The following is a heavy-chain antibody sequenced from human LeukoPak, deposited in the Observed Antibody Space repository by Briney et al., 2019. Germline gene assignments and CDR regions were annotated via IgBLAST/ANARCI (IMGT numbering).Heavy chain of an antibody. D-gene: IGHD3-9*01. V-gene: IGHV3-74*01. CDR1: GFTFSSSW. CDR2: INSDGSST. J-gene: IGHJ4*02. CDR3: AKSMDILTGYLWSLDY. Sequence: GGSLRLSCAASGFTFSSSWMHWVRQAPGKGLVWVSRINSDGSSTSYADAVKGRFTISRDNAKNTLYLQMNSLRAEDTAVYYCAKSMDILTGYLWSLDYWGQGTLVTVSS.